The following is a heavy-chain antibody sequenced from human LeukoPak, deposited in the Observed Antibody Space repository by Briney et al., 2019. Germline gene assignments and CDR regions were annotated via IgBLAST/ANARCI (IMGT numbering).Heavy chain of an antibody. CDR2: ISSSSYI. D-gene: IGHD6-19*01. CDR1: GFTFSSYS. V-gene: IGHV3-21*01. Sequence: GGSLRLSCAASGFTFSSYSMNWVRQAPGKGLEWVSSISSSSYIYYADSVKGRFTISRDNAKNSLYLQMNSLRAEDTAVYYCARTYGIAVAGTVAADYWGQGTLVTVSS. CDR3: ARTYGIAVAGTVAADY. J-gene: IGHJ4*02.